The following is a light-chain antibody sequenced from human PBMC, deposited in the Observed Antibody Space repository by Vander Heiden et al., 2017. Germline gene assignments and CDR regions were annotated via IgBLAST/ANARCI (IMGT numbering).Light chain of an antibody. V-gene: IGKV3-11*01. J-gene: IGKJ4*02. Sequence: ETVLTQSPATLSLSPGERATLFCRASQSVSSYLAWYQQKPCQAPRRLIYDASNRATVIPARLSGGGSGTDFTLTISSLEPEDFAVYYCHQRSNWPPLTFGGGTKVEIK. CDR1: QSVSSY. CDR2: DAS. CDR3: HQRSNWPPLT.